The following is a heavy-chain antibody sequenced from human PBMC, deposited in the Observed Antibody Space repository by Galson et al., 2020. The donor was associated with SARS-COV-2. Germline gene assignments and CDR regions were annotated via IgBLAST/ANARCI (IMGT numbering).Heavy chain of an antibody. CDR3: ALRGVFGFSAY. Sequence: GSLRLSCAASGFTFSSYAMSWVRQAPGKGLEWVSAISGSAGATYYADSVKGRFTISRDNSKNTLYLQMDSLRAEDTAVYYCALRGVFGFSAYWGQGTLVTVSS. D-gene: IGHD3-10*01. V-gene: IGHV3-23*01. CDR1: GFTFSSYA. J-gene: IGHJ4*02. CDR2: ISGSAGAT.